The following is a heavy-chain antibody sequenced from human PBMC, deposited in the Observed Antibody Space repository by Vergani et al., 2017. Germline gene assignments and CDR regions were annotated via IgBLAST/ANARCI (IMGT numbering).Heavy chain of an antibody. D-gene: IGHD3-10*01. V-gene: IGHV1-2*02. Sequence: QVQLVQSGAEVKKPGASVKVSCKASGYTFTGYYMHWVRQAPGQGLEWMGWINPNSGGTNYAQKFQGRVTMTRDTSISTAYMELSRLRSDDTAVYYFARESSHMVRGVLYYYGMDVWGQGTTVTVSS. CDR3: ARESSHMVRGVLYYYGMDV. CDR2: INPNSGGT. CDR1: GYTFTGYY. J-gene: IGHJ6*02.